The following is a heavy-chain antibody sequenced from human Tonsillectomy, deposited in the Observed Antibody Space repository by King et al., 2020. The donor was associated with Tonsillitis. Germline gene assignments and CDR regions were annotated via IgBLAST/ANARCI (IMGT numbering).Heavy chain of an antibody. CDR3: AKGSASCYTCWFDP. CDR1: GITFSTYA. J-gene: IGHJ5*02. Sequence: QLVQSGGGVVQPGRSLRLSCAASGITFSTYAMHWVRQAPGKGLEWVAATSSDGTNKYYGDSVKGRFTISRDNSKNTLYLPMNSLRVDDTAVYYCAKGSASCYTCWFDPWGQGTLVTVSS. CDR2: TSSDGTNK. D-gene: IGHD2-2*02. V-gene: IGHV3-30*18.